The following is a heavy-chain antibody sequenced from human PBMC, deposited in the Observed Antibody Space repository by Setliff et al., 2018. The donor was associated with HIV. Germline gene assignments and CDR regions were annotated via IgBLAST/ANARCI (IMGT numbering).Heavy chain of an antibody. CDR2: ISGSGGST. J-gene: IGHJ6*03. D-gene: IGHD6-19*01. CDR1: GFTFSNYG. Sequence: GGSLRLSCAASGFTFSNYGMTWVRQAPGKGLEWVSGISGSGGSTYYADSVKGRFTISRDNSKNTLYLQINSLRAEDTAVYYCAKRGFVSAWYDEPVQFYYYMDVWGKGTTVTVSS. CDR3: AKRGFVSAWYDEPVQFYYYMDV. V-gene: IGHV3-23*01.